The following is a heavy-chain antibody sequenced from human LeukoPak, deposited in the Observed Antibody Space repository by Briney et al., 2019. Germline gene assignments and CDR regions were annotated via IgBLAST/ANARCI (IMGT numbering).Heavy chain of an antibody. CDR3: AKEEWGFGEFPLFMDV. CDR2: ISGSGGST. V-gene: IGHV3-23*01. J-gene: IGHJ6*03. D-gene: IGHD3-10*01. CDR1: GFNFGSYS. Sequence: GGSLRLSCAASGFNFGSYSMTWVRQAPGKGLEWVSAISGSGGSTYYADSVKGRFTISRDKSKNTLYLQMNSLRAEDTAVYYCAKEEWGFGEFPLFMDVWGKGTTVTISS.